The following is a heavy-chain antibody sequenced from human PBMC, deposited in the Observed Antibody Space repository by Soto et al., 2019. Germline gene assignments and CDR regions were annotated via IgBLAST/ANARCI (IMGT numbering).Heavy chain of an antibody. CDR3: ARDSPYCTTTRCYRAIDI. CDR2: IYYSGNT. V-gene: IGHV4-61*01. J-gene: IGHJ3*02. Sequence: TSETLSLTCTFSGCSISSSSYYWGWIRQPPGKGLEWIGYIYYSGNTRYNPSLESRVTISADTSKNQFSLTLTSVTAADTAVYYCARDSPYCTTTRCYRAIDIWGQGTMVTVSS. D-gene: IGHD2-2*02. CDR1: GCSISSSSYY.